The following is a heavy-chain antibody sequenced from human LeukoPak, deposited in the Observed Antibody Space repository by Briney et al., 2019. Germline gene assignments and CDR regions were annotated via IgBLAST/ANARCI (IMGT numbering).Heavy chain of an antibody. CDR2: IYSGGST. V-gene: IGHV3-53*01. CDR1: GFTVSSNY. D-gene: IGHD3-9*01. CDR3: ARGPLYDILTGYYKPHAFDI. Sequence: GGSLRLSCAASGFTVSSNYMSWVRQAPGKGLEWVSVIYSGGSTYYADSVKGRFTISRDNSKNTLYLQMNSLRAEDTAVYYCARGPLYDILTGYYKPHAFDIWGQGTMVTVSS. J-gene: IGHJ3*02.